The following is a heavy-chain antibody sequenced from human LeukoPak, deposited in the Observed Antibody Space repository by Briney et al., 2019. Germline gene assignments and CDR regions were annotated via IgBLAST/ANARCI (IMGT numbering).Heavy chain of an antibody. V-gene: IGHV1-18*01. Sequence: ASVKVSCKASGYTFTSYGISWVRQAPGQGLEWMGWISAYNGNTNYAQKLQSRVTMTTDTSTSTAYMELRSLRSDDTAVYYCATHRGYCSSTSCQNELELDYWGQGTLVTVSS. CDR1: GYTFTSYG. CDR2: ISAYNGNT. CDR3: ATHRGYCSSTSCQNELELDY. D-gene: IGHD2-2*03. J-gene: IGHJ4*02.